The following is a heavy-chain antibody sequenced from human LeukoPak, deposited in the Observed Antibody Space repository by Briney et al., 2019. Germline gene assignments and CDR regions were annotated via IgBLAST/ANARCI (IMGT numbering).Heavy chain of an antibody. CDR1: GGSINSGTYY. D-gene: IGHD1-14*01. CDR3: ARDRKYYYHMDV. CDR2: IYHSGST. Sequence: KTSETLSLTCTVSGGSINSGTYYWGWIRQPPGKGLEWIGSIYHSGSTYYNPSLKGRVTISVDTSKNQFSLRLSSLTAADTAVYYCARDRKYYYHMDVWGKGTTVTVSS. V-gene: IGHV4-39*07. J-gene: IGHJ6*03.